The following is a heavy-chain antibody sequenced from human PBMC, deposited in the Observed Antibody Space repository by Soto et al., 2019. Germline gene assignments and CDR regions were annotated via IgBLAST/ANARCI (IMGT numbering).Heavy chain of an antibody. J-gene: IGHJ5*02. CDR2: ISGSGRST. CDR1: GFTFSSYA. V-gene: IGHV3-23*01. Sequence: EVQLLESGGGLVQPGGSLRLSCAASGFTFSSYAMSWVRQAPGKGLEWVSAISGSGRSTYYADPVKGRFTISRDNSKITLYLQMNSLRAGDTAVYYCANDHVATVNTGYNSFGPWGQGNLVTVSS. D-gene: IGHD4-17*01. CDR3: ANDHVATVNTGYNSFGP.